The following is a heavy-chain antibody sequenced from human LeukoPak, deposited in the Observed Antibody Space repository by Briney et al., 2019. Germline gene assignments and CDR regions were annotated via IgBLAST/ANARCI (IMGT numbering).Heavy chain of an antibody. CDR1: RFSFSLYN. J-gene: IGHJ4*02. CDR3: ARDLAYSRLDY. D-gene: IGHD5-18*01. Sequence: GGSLRLSCAASRFSFSLYNMNWVRQAPGKGLEWVASINPDGNKKYSADSVKGRFTISRDNAENSLYLQMNSLRVEDTAFYYCARDLAYSRLDYWGQGMLVTVSS. CDR2: INPDGNKK. V-gene: IGHV3-7*03.